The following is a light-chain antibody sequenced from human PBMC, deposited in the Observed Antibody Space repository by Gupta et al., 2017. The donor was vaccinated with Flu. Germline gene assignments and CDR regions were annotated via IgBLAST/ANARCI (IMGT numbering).Light chain of an antibody. J-gene: IGKJ1*01. CDR2: AAS. V-gene: IGKV1-39*01. CDR1: QSISSY. CDR3: QQSYSTPWA. Sequence: PSSLSASVGDRVTITCRASQSISSYLNWYQQKPGKAPKLLIYAASSLQSGVPSRFSGSGSGTDFTLTISSLQPEDFATYYCQQSYSTPWAFGQGTKVEIK.